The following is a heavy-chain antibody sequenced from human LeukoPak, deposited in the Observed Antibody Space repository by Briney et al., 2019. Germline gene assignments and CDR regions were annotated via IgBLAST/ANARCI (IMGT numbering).Heavy chain of an antibody. Sequence: SETLSLTCAVYGGSFSGYYWSWIRQPPGKGLEWIGEINHSGSTNYNPSLKSRVTISVDTSKNQFSLKLSSVTAADTAVYYCARGRNYYDSSGYYVGRFFDYWGQETLVTVSS. V-gene: IGHV4-34*01. CDR2: INHSGST. J-gene: IGHJ4*02. D-gene: IGHD3-22*01. CDR1: GGSFSGYY. CDR3: ARGRNYYDSSGYYVGRFFDY.